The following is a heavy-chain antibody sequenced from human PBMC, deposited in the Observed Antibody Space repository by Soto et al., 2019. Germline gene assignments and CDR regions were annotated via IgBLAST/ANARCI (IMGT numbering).Heavy chain of an antibody. J-gene: IGHJ6*02. Sequence: HPGGSLRLSCAASGFTVSSNYMSWVRQAPGKGLEWVSVIYSGGSTYYADSVKGRFTISRDNSENTLYLQMNSLRAEDTAVYYCARDYLSNNYYYGMDVWGQGTTVTVSS. V-gene: IGHV3-53*01. CDR2: IYSGGST. CDR1: GFTVSSNY. CDR3: ARDYLSNNYYYGMDV. D-gene: IGHD3-3*02.